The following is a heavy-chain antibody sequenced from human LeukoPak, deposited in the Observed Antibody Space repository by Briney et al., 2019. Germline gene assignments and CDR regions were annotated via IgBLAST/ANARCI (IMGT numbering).Heavy chain of an antibody. Sequence: SETLSLTCTVSGGSISSGGYYWSWIRQHPGKGLEWIGYIYYSGSTYYNPSLKSRVTISVDTSKNQFSLKLSSVTAADTAVYYCARTMRAVTTGLFDYWGQGTLVTVSS. D-gene: IGHD4-17*01. CDR1: GGSISSGGYY. J-gene: IGHJ4*02. CDR3: ARTMRAVTTGLFDY. V-gene: IGHV4-31*03. CDR2: IYYSGST.